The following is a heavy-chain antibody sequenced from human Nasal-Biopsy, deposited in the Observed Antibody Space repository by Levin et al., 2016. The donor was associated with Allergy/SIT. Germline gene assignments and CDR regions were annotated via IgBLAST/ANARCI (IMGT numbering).Heavy chain of an antibody. V-gene: IGHV4-39*01. CDR3: ARGYYYDTSGYYVPFDH. CDR1: GGTISGTTYY. Sequence: GSLRLSCTVSGGTISGTTYYWGWIRQPPGKGLEWIGSIYYGGSTYYNPSLESRVTLSVDTSKNQFSLKLSSVTAADMALYYCARGYYYDTSGYYVPFDHWGPGSLISVSS. J-gene: IGHJ4*02. CDR2: IYYGGST. D-gene: IGHD3-22*01.